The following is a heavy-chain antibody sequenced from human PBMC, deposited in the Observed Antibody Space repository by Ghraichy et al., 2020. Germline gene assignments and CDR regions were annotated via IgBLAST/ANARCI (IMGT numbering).Heavy chain of an antibody. CDR3: ARGLYGYCSGGSCYGGSGAYDY. CDR2: INHSGST. Sequence: SETLSLTCAVYGGSFSGYYWSWIRQPPGKGLEWIGEINHSGSTNYNPSLKSRVTISVDTSKNQFSLKLSSVTAADTAVYYCARGLYGYCSGGSCYGGSGAYDYWGQGTLVTVSS. CDR1: GGSFSGYY. V-gene: IGHV4-34*01. D-gene: IGHD2-15*01. J-gene: IGHJ4*02.